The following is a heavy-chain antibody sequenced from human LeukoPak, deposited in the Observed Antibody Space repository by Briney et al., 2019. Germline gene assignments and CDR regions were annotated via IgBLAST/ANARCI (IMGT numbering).Heavy chain of an antibody. CDR3: ARRDITSGWSFNY. J-gene: IGHJ4*02. CDR2: SHSSGRT. CDR1: GDSISNYH. V-gene: IGHV4-4*07. Sequence: TSETLSLTCSVSGDSISNYHWSWIRQPAGKGLEWIGQSHSSGRTNYNPPLESRVTVSIDTPENQSSLTIRSVTAADTAIYYCARRDITSGWSFNYWGQGILVTVS. D-gene: IGHD6-19*01.